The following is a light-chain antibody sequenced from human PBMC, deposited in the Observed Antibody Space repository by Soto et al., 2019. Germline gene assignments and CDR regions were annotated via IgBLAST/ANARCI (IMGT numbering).Light chain of an antibody. V-gene: IGLV2-8*01. CDR2: EVS. CDR1: SSDVGGYNY. Sequence: QSALTQPPSASGSPGQSVTISCTGTSSDVGGYNYVSWYQQHPGKAPKLMIYEVSKRPSGVPDRFSGSKSGNTASLTVSGRQAEDEADYYCNSYAGSNNWVFGGGTTLTVL. J-gene: IGLJ3*02. CDR3: NSYAGSNNWV.